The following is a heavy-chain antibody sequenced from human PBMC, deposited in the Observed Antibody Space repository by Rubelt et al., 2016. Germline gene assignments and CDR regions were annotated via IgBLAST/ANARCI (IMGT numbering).Heavy chain of an antibody. CDR2: ISSSSSYI. J-gene: IGHJ4*02. Sequence: GLEWVSSISSSSSYIYYADSVKGRFTISRDNAKNSLYLQMNSLRAEDTAVYYCASFLGRGSGWFMDYSGQGALVTVS. D-gene: IGHD6-13*01. CDR3: ASFLGRGSGWFMDY. V-gene: IGHV3-21*01.